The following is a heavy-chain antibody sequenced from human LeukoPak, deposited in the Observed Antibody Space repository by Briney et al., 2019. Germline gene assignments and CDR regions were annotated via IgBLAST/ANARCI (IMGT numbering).Heavy chain of an antibody. Sequence: SETLSLTCIVSGGSNSSITSLTYYWNWIRQSPGTGLEWIGEINHSGSTNYNPSLKSRVTISVDTSKNQFSLKLSSVTAADTAVYYCASVVPVDAIENLDVWGQGTTVTVSS. D-gene: IGHD2-2*01. CDR3: ASVVPVDAIENLDV. CDR1: GGSNSSITSLTYY. J-gene: IGHJ6*02. CDR2: INHSGST. V-gene: IGHV4-34*01.